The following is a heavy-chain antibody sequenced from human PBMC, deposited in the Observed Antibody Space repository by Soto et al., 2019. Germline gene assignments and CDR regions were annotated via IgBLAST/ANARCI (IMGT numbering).Heavy chain of an antibody. CDR2: IKQDGSEK. D-gene: IGHD2-15*01. CDR3: ARDGRYCSGGSCYEGWFDP. Sequence: EVQLVESGGGLVQPGGSLRLSCAASGFTFSSYWMSWVRQAPGKGLEWVANIKQDGSEKYYVDSVKGRFTNSRDNAKNSLYLQMNSLRAEDTAVYYCARDGRYCSGGSCYEGWFDPWGQGTLVTVSS. CDR1: GFTFSSYW. V-gene: IGHV3-7*03. J-gene: IGHJ5*02.